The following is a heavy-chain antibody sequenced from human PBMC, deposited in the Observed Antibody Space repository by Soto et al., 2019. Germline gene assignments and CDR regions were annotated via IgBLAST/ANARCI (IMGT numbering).Heavy chain of an antibody. J-gene: IGHJ6*02. CDR1: GGTFSNYA. Sequence: QVQLVQSGAEVKKPGSSVRVSCKASGGTFSNYAISWVRQAPGQGLEWMGGIIPIFGTANYAQKFQGRVTITADESTSTAYMELSSLRSEDTAVYYCASSAMDHYYYGMDVWGQGTTVTVSS. CDR3: ASSAMDHYYYGMDV. CDR2: IIPIFGTA. D-gene: IGHD5-18*01. V-gene: IGHV1-69*12.